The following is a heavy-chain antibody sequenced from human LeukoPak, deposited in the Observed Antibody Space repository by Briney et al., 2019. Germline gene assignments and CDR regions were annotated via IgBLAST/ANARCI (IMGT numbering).Heavy chain of an antibody. D-gene: IGHD3-22*01. V-gene: IGHV4-59*01. CDR2: IYYSGST. CDR3: ARGADSSGYYSIFYFDY. CDR1: GGSISSYY. Sequence: SETLSLTCTVSGGSISSYYWNWIRQPPGRGLEWIGYIYYSGSTNYNPSLKSRVTISVDTSKNQFSLKLSSVTAADTAVYYCARGADSSGYYSIFYFDYWGQGTLVTVSS. J-gene: IGHJ4*02.